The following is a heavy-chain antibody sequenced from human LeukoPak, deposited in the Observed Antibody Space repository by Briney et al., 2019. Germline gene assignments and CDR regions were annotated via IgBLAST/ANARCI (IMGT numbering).Heavy chain of an antibody. V-gene: IGHV1-69*13. CDR1: GGTFISYA. CDR3: ATAVNGWFDP. Sequence: ASVKVSCKASGGTFISYAISWVRQAPGQGLEWMGGIIPIFGTANYAQKFQGRVTITADESTSTAYTELSSLRSEDTAVYYCATAVNGWFDPWGQGTLVTVSS. D-gene: IGHD2-8*01. J-gene: IGHJ5*02. CDR2: IIPIFGTA.